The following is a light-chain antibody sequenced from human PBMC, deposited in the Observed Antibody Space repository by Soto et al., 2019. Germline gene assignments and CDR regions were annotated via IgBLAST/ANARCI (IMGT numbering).Light chain of an antibody. Sequence: DIVMTQSPDSLAVSLGERATINCKSSQSVLYSSNNKNHLAWYQQKPGQPPQLIIYWASTRESGVPERFSGSGSGTDFTLTSSSLEAEDVAVYYCQQYYSTPITFGQGTRLEIK. CDR2: WAS. CDR1: QSVLYSSNNKNH. V-gene: IGKV4-1*01. CDR3: QQYYSTPIT. J-gene: IGKJ5*01.